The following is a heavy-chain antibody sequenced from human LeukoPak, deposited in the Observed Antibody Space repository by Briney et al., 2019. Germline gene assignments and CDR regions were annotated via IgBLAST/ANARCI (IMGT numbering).Heavy chain of an antibody. CDR3: AKGNSGSYPKHFDY. Sequence: GRSLRLSCAASGFTFDDYAMHWVRQAPGKGLEWVSGISWNSGSIGYADSVKGRFTISRDNAKNSLYLQMNSLRAEDTALYYCAKGNSGSYPKHFDYWGQGTLVTVSS. CDR2: ISWNSGSI. D-gene: IGHD1-26*01. V-gene: IGHV3-9*01. J-gene: IGHJ4*02. CDR1: GFTFDDYA.